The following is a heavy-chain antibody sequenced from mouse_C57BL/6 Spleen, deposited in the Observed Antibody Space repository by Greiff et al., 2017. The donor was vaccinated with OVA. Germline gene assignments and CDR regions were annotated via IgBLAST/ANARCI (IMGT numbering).Heavy chain of an antibody. CDR1: GYTFTSYW. CDR3: AIRGDYSYWYFDV. CDR2: IHPSDSDT. J-gene: IGHJ1*03. V-gene: IGHV1-74*01. D-gene: IGHD2-12*01. Sequence: VQLQQPGAELVKPGASVKVSCKASGYTFTSYWMHWVKQRPGQGLEWIGRIHPSDSDTNYNQKFKGKATLTVDKSSSTAYMQLSSLTSEDSAVYYCAIRGDYSYWYFDVWGTGTTVTVSS.